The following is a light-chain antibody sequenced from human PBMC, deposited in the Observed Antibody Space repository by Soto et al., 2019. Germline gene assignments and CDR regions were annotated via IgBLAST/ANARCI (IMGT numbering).Light chain of an antibody. CDR1: QSISFN. Sequence: DIQMTQSPSTLSASVGDRVTITCRASQSISFNLNWYQQKPGKAPKLLTFAASSLQSGVPSRFSGSGSGTDFTLTISSLQPEDFASYYCRQSHNTPGTFGQGTKVDIK. CDR3: RQSHNTPGT. V-gene: IGKV1-39*01. J-gene: IGKJ1*01. CDR2: AAS.